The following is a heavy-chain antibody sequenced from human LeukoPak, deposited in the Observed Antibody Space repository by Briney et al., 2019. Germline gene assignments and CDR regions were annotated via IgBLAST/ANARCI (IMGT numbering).Heavy chain of an antibody. CDR1: GGSISSYY. CDR2: IYYSGST. Sequence: PSATLSLTCTVSGGSISSYYWSWIRQPPGKGLEWIGYIYYSGSTNYNPSLKSRVTISVDTSKNQFSLKLSSVTAADTAVYYCASNYYYGSGSYYPFDYWGQGTLVTVSS. J-gene: IGHJ4*02. CDR3: ASNYYYGSGSYYPFDY. V-gene: IGHV4-59*01. D-gene: IGHD3-10*01.